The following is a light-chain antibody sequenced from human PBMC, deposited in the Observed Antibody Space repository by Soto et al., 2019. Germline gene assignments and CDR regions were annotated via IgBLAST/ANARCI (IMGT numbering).Light chain of an antibody. CDR3: KQYATSPLT. Sequence: EIVLKESPGTLSLSPGEGASLSCRASQSVSSIYLAWYQQKPGQAPRLLIYGASSRATGIPDRFSGSGSGTDFTLTISRLEPEEFAVYYCKQYATSPLTVGGGIKV. V-gene: IGKV3-20*01. CDR2: GAS. J-gene: IGKJ4*01. CDR1: QSVSSIY.